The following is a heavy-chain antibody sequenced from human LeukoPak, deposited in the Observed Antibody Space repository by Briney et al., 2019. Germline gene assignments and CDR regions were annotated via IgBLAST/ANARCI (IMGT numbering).Heavy chain of an antibody. D-gene: IGHD5-18*01. V-gene: IGHV3-53*01. CDR3: ARDRGYSYGYSYYFEN. Sequence: GGSLRLSCAGSGFTFRTYAMSWVRQAPGKGLEWVSVIYSGGATFYADSVKCRFTISRDNSRNTLYLQMNSLRAEDTAVYYCARDRGYSYGYSYYFENWGQGTLVTVSS. J-gene: IGHJ4*02. CDR1: GFTFRTYA. CDR2: IYSGGAT.